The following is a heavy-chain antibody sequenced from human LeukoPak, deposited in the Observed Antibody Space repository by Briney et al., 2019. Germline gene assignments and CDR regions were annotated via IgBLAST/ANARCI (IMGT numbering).Heavy chain of an antibody. CDR1: GFTFSSYW. CDR3: ARTSDTSGRLYWYFDL. V-gene: IGHV3-7*01. J-gene: IGHJ2*01. Sequence: GGSLRLSCAASGFTFSSYWMSWVRQAPGKGLEWVANIKQDGSGKYYVDSVKGRFTISRDNAKNSLYLQMNSLRAEDTAVYYCARTSDTSGRLYWYFDLWGRGTLVTVSS. CDR2: IKQDGSGK. D-gene: IGHD3-22*01.